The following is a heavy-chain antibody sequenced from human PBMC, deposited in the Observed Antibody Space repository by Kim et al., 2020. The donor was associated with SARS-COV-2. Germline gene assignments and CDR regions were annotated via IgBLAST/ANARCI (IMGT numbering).Heavy chain of an antibody. Sequence: GGSLRLSCAASGFTFSTYWMTWVRQAPGKGLEWVANINQGGTEKYYVDSVKGRFTISRDNAKNSMVLDVNSLRVEDTAVYYCARTHYADYVWGQGTLVTVSS. D-gene: IGHD4-17*01. CDR2: INQGGTEK. J-gene: IGHJ4*02. V-gene: IGHV3-7*01. CDR3: ARTHYADYV. CDR1: GFTFSTYW.